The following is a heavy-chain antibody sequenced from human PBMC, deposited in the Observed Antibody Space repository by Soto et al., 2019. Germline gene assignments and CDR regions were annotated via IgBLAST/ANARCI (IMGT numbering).Heavy chain of an antibody. CDR1: GGSISSYY. Sequence: SETLSLTCTVSGGSISSYYWSWIRQPPGKGLEWIGYIYYSGSTNYNPSLKSRVTISVDTSKNQFSLKLSSVTAADTAVYYCARYPNSGDAFDIWGQGTMVTVSS. D-gene: IGHD2-15*01. V-gene: IGHV4-59*01. CDR3: ARYPNSGDAFDI. J-gene: IGHJ3*02. CDR2: IYYSGST.